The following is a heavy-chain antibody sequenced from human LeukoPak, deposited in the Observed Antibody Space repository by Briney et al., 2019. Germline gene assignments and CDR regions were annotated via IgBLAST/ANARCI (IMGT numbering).Heavy chain of an antibody. Sequence: GGSLRLSCAASGFTFSTFAMIWVRQPPGKGLEWVSSIFPSGGEIHYADSVRGRFTISRDNSKNTLYLQMNSLRAEDTAVYSCARVSPNTVTTLQYFDYWGQGTLVTVSS. V-gene: IGHV3-23*01. CDR2: IFPSGGEI. CDR3: ARVSPNTVTTLQYFDY. J-gene: IGHJ4*02. D-gene: IGHD4-17*01. CDR1: GFTFSTFA.